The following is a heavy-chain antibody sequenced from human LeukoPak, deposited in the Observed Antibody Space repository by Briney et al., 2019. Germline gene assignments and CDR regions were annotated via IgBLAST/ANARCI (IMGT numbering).Heavy chain of an antibody. Sequence: GTSLRLSCAASGFPFSRYAVNWVRQAPGKGLEWVSSISGSHTYIAYADSVKGRFTISRDNAKNSLYLQMNSLRADDTAVYYCARDREWEVFDYWGQGTLVTVSS. CDR2: ISGSHTYI. D-gene: IGHD1-26*01. J-gene: IGHJ4*02. CDR1: GFPFSRYA. CDR3: ARDREWEVFDY. V-gene: IGHV3-21*01.